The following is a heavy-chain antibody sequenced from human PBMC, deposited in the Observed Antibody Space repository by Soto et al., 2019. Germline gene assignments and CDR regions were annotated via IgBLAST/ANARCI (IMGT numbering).Heavy chain of an antibody. V-gene: IGHV3-23*01. J-gene: IGHJ4*02. CDR2: ITDSGDDT. CDR1: GFTFTNYA. CDR3: AKLGSSSWSPHYYFDY. D-gene: IGHD2-2*01. Sequence: GGSLRLSCAASGFTFTNYAMGWVRQAPGKGLEWVSAITDSGDDTYYIDSVKGRFTISRDNSKSTLYLQMNSLRAEDTAIYYCAKLGSSSWSPHYYFDYWGQGTLVTVSS.